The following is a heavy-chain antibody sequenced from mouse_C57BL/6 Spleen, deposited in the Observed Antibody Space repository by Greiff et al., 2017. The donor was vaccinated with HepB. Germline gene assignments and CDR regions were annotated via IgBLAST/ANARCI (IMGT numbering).Heavy chain of an antibody. CDR2: IYPSDSET. Sequence: QVQLQQPGAELVRPGSSVKLSCKASGYTFTSYWMDWVKQRPGQGLEWIGNIYPSDSETHYNQKFKDKATLTVDKSSSTAYMQLSSLTSEDSAVYYCARSDYYGSIFDYWGQGTTLTVSS. D-gene: IGHD1-1*01. V-gene: IGHV1-61*01. CDR1: GYTFTSYW. J-gene: IGHJ2*01. CDR3: ARSDYYGSIFDY.